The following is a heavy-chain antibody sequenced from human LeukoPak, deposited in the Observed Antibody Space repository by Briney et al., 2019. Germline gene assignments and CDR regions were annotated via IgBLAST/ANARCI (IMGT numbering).Heavy chain of an antibody. CDR3: TPRAGDYSGNRWFDP. Sequence: GRSLRLSCTASGFTFGDYAMSWFRQAPGKGLEWVGFIRSKAYGGTTEYAASVKGRFTISRDDSKSIAYLQMNSLKTEDTAVYYCTPRAGDYSGNRWFDPWGQGTLVTVSS. J-gene: IGHJ5*02. CDR2: IRSKAYGGTT. V-gene: IGHV3-49*03. CDR1: GFTFGDYA. D-gene: IGHD4-23*01.